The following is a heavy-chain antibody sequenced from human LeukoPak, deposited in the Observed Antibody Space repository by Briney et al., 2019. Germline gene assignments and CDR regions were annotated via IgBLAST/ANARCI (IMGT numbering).Heavy chain of an antibody. CDR2: ISSSSSYI. CDR3: AKDNHSSGSYLYYFDY. CDR1: GFTFSNYS. J-gene: IGHJ4*02. V-gene: IGHV3-21*01. D-gene: IGHD1-26*01. Sequence: PGGSLRLSCAASGFTFSNYSMNWVRQAPGKGLEWVSSISSSSSYIYYADSVKGRFTISRDNAKNSLYLQMNSLRAEDTAVYYCAKDNHSSGSYLYYFDYWGQGTLVTVSS.